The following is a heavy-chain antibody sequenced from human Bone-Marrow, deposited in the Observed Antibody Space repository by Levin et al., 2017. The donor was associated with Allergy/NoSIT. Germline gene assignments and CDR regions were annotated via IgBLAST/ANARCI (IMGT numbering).Heavy chain of an antibody. D-gene: IGHD2/OR15-2a*01. J-gene: IGHJ6*02. CDR1: GFTFNAYA. CDR3: AKGTTVYFYYNGMDA. Sequence: GESLKISCVASGFTFNAYAMNWVRRAPGKGLEWVSAMSGTTGSHYYAASVKGRFTISRDSSKNTLFLQMDSLRVEDTATYYCAKGTTVYFYYNGMDAWGQGTTVTVCS. V-gene: IGHV3-23*01. CDR2: MSGTTGSH.